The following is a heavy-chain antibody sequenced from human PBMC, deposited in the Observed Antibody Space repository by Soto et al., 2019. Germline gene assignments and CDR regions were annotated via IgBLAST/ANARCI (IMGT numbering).Heavy chain of an antibody. V-gene: IGHV3-66*01. CDR3: VSGIVVSATGDGFDL. Sequence: EVQLVESGGGSVQPGGSLRLSCTASGFTIGGNHMSWVRQAPGGGLEWVSIFYAGGSAYYADSVKARFIISRDYSKNTIYLQMNSLRAQDTAVYYCVSGIVVSATGDGFDLWGQGTMVTVSS. CDR2: FYAGGSA. J-gene: IGHJ3*01. CDR1: GFTIGGNH. D-gene: IGHD6-19*01.